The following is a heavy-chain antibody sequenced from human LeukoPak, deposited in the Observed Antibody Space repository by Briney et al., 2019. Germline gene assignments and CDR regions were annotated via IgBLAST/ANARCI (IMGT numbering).Heavy chain of an antibody. V-gene: IGHV3-23*01. J-gene: IGHJ5*02. D-gene: IGHD6-13*01. CDR3: AKAYGSSWRYNWFDP. CDR2: LSGSGSST. Sequence: PGGSLRLSCAASGFNFSSHAMIWLRQAPGKALEWVSALSGSGSSTYYADSVEGRFTISRDNSKNTLYLQMSSLRAEDTAVYYCAKAYGSSWRYNWFDPWGQGTLVTVSS. CDR1: GFNFSSHA.